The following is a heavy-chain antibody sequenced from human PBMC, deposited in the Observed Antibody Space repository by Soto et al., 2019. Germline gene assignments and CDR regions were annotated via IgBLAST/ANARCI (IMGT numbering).Heavy chain of an antibody. Sequence: QVHLRESGPGLVKPSETLSLSCTVSGRSISNFYWSWIRQPPGKGLEWIGYISYSGNTNYNPSLKSRVSISVDTSKNQLSLNLTSVTAADTAVYYCARAPMVLSRSYFDSWGQGTPVTVSS. CDR1: GRSISNFY. CDR3: ARAPMVLSRSYFDS. CDR2: ISYSGNT. D-gene: IGHD2-8*01. V-gene: IGHV4-59*01. J-gene: IGHJ4*02.